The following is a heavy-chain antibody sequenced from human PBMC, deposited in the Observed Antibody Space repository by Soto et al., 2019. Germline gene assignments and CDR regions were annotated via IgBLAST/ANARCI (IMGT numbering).Heavy chain of an antibody. CDR2: INAYNGNT. Sequence: ASVKVSCKASGYAFSTYGISWVRQAPGQRLEWMGWINAYNGNTEYSQKFQGRGTITRDTSANTAYMELSSLRSEDTAVYYCARFGLRFLDWLPTYYFDYWGQGTLVTVSS. V-gene: IGHV1-3*01. CDR1: GYAFSTYG. D-gene: IGHD3-9*01. CDR3: ARFGLRFLDWLPTYYFDY. J-gene: IGHJ4*02.